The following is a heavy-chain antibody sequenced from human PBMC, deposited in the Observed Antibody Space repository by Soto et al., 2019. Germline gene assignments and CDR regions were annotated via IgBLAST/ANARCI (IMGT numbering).Heavy chain of an antibody. CDR1: GFSLITSGVG. Sequence: QITLKESGPTLVRPTETLTLTCTFSGFSLITSGVGVGWIRQPPGKALEWLALIYWDDEKYYSPFLKSRLSITKDASKNQVVLTIANIDPVDTATYFCTHSRTSDYYGSGSDPWGQGILVTVSS. J-gene: IGHJ5*02. D-gene: IGHD3-10*01. V-gene: IGHV2-5*02. CDR2: IYWDDEK. CDR3: THSRTSDYYGSGSDP.